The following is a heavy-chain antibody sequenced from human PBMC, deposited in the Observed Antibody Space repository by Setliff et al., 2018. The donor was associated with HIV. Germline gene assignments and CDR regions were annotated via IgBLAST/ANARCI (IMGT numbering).Heavy chain of an antibody. D-gene: IGHD5-18*01. CDR3: ARVGSVIQVTLFGMDV. V-gene: IGHV4-31*03. Sequence: SETLSLTCSVSGGSISRVGYYWSWIRQHPGKGLGWIGYITYSGSTYYNPSLMSRVSISPDTSKNQFSLKLTSVTAADTAVYYCARVGSVIQVTLFGMDVWGQGTAVTVSS. CDR1: GGSISRVGYY. J-gene: IGHJ6*02. CDR2: ITYSGST.